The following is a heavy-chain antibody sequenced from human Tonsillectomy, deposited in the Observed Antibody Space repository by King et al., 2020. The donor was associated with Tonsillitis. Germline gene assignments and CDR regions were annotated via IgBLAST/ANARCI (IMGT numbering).Heavy chain of an antibody. Sequence: QLQESGPGLVKPSETLSLTCTVSGGSISSYFWSWIRQPPGKGLEWIGYIFYSGRTNYNPSLKSRVTISVDTSKNQFSLKLSSVTAADTAVYYCAREDGTWSPQKGLGYSDSSGYLRNAFDIWGQGTKVTVSS. CDR3: AREDGTWSPQKGLGYSDSSGYLRNAFDI. V-gene: IGHV4-59*01. D-gene: IGHD3-22*01. J-gene: IGHJ3*02. CDR1: GGSISSYF. CDR2: IFYSGRT.